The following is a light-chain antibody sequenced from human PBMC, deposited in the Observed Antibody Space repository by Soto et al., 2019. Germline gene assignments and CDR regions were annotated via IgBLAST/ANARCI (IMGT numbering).Light chain of an antibody. CDR2: DVS. V-gene: IGLV2-11*01. CDR1: SSDVGGYNY. Sequence: QSVLTQPRSVSGSPGQSVTISCTGTSSDVGGYNYVSWYQQHPGKAPKLMIYDVSERPSGVPDRFSGSKSGNTASLTISGLQAEDEADYYCCSYAGSNTYAFGTGTKVTV. J-gene: IGLJ1*01. CDR3: CSYAGSNTYA.